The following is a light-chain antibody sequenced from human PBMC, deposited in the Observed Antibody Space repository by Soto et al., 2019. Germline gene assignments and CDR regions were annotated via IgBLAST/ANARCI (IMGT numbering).Light chain of an antibody. V-gene: IGKV1-33*01. CDR1: QAISNY. CDR2: DAS. CDR3: QQCDNLRLT. J-gene: IGKJ4*01. Sequence: DIQMTQSPSSLSASVGDRVTITCQASQAISNYLNWYQQKPGKAPKLLIYDASNLETGVPSRFSGSGSGTDFTFTISSLQPEDIATYYCQQCDNLRLTFGGGTKVEIK.